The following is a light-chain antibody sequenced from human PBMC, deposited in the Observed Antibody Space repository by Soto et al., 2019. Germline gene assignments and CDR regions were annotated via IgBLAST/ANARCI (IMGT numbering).Light chain of an antibody. J-gene: IGLJ2*01. Sequence: QSVLTQPPSVSGAPGQRVTISCTGSSSNIGAGYDVHWYQQLPGTAPKLLIYANTNRPSGVPDRFSGSKSGTSASLAITGLQAEDEAYYYCQSYDSSLSVVFGGGTQLTVL. CDR3: QSYDSSLSVV. CDR2: ANT. CDR1: SSNIGAGYD. V-gene: IGLV1-40*01.